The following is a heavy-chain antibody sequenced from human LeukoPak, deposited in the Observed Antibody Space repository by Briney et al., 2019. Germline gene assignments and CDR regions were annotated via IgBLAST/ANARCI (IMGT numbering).Heavy chain of an antibody. CDR3: AKDGSWGDYYFYFYIAV. D-gene: IGHD3-16*01. J-gene: IGHJ6*03. Sequence: GGSLRLSCEASGFTFSNSAMSWVRQAPGKGLEWVSGISASGHYTYNADSAKGRFTISRDNSKNTLYLQMNSLRAEDTALYYCAKDGSWGDYYFYFYIAVWGKGTTVTVSS. CDR1: GFTFSNSA. V-gene: IGHV3-23*01. CDR2: ISASGHYT.